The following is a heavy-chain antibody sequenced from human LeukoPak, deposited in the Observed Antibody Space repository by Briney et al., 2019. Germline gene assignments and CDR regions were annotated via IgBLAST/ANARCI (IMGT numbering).Heavy chain of an antibody. V-gene: IGHV3-74*03. J-gene: IGHJ4*02. CDR2: INERGTDS. CDR1: GFTFSTYW. Sequence: SGGSLRLSCAASGFTFSTYWIHWVRQPPGMGLVWVSRINERGTDSMYAESVKGRFTISRDNTKNTVYLQMNSLRAEDTAVYYCVRDETLWTLDWWGQGTLVSVSS. D-gene: IGHD1-1*01. CDR3: VRDETLWTLDW.